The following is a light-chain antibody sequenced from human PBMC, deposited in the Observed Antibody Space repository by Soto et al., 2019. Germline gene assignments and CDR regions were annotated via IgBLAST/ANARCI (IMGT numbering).Light chain of an antibody. Sequence: DIQMTQSPSSLSASVGDRVTITCRASQSISSYLNWYQQKPGKAPKLLIYAASSLQSGVPSRFSGSGSGTDFTLTISSLQPEDFETYYCQHSYSTPWTFGQATTVDI. CDR1: QSISSY. V-gene: IGKV1-39*01. J-gene: IGKJ1*01. CDR2: AAS. CDR3: QHSYSTPWT.